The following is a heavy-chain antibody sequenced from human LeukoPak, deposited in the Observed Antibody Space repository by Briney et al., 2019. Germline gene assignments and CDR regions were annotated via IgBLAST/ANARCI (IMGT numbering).Heavy chain of an antibody. CDR1: GFSFSDYA. Sequence: GGSLRLSCAASGFSFSDYAVHWVRQAPGKGLEWVAIISYDGSNKLYADSVKGRFTISRDNSKKTLYLQMNSLRAEGTAMYYCARDLRWLQCFDYWGQGTLVTVSS. CDR2: ISYDGSNK. J-gene: IGHJ4*02. V-gene: IGHV3-30-3*01. D-gene: IGHD5-24*01. CDR3: ARDLRWLQCFDY.